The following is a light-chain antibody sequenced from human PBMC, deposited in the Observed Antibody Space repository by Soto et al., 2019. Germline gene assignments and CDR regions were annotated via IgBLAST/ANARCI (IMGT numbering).Light chain of an antibody. V-gene: IGKV1-5*01. CDR1: QSISSW. J-gene: IGKJ1*01. Sequence: DIQMTQSPSTLSASVGDRVTITCRASQSISSWLAWYQQKPGKAPKLLIYDASSLESGVPSRFSGSESGTDFTLRISRLEPEDFAVYYCQQYGSSVTFGQGTKV. CDR3: QQYGSSVT. CDR2: DAS.